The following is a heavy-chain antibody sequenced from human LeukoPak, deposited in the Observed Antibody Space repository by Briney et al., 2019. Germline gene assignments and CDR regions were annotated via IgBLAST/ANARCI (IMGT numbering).Heavy chain of an antibody. CDR2: ISSSGSTI. CDR1: GFTFSSYE. CDR3: ARDPRGPTGYDSSSRDTFDY. D-gene: IGHD3-22*01. V-gene: IGHV3-48*03. Sequence: PGGSLRLSCAASGFTFSSYEMNWVRQAPGKGLEWVSYISSSGSTIYYADSVKGRFTISRDNPKNTAYLQMNTLRREDSAVYYCARDPRGPTGYDSSSRDTFDYWGQGTLVTVSS. J-gene: IGHJ4*02.